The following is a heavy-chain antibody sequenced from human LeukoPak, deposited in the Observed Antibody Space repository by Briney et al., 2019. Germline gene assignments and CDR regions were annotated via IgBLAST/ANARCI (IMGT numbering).Heavy chain of an antibody. V-gene: IGHV4-4*02. CDR1: GDSISTNNW. CDR2: IYHDGGT. Sequence: SETLSLTCAVSGDSISTNNWWSWVRQPPGKGLEWIGQIYHDGGTSYNPSLKSRVTISVDTSKNQFSLKLSSVTAADTAVYYCARGSYYYGSGSYYYYYYYGMDVWGQGTTVTVSS. D-gene: IGHD3-10*01. J-gene: IGHJ6*02. CDR3: ARGSYYYGSGSYYYYYYYGMDV.